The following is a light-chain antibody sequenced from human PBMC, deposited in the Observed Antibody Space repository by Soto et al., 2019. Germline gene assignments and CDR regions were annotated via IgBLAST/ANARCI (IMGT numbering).Light chain of an antibody. CDR2: DVS. Sequence: QSVLTQPASVSGSPGQSITISCTGTSSDVGGYNYVSWYQQHPGKAPKLIISDVSNRPSGVSNRFSGSKSGNTASLTISGLQAEDEADYYCNSYTSSSTHVFGTGTKVTV. V-gene: IGLV2-14*03. J-gene: IGLJ1*01. CDR3: NSYTSSSTHV. CDR1: SSDVGGYNY.